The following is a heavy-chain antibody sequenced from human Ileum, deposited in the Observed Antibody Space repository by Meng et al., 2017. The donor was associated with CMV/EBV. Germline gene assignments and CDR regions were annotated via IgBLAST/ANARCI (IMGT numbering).Heavy chain of an antibody. CDR2: INHSGST. D-gene: IGHD6-13*01. CDR1: GGSFSGYY. Sequence: AGSLRLSCAVYGGSFSGYYWSWIRQPPGKGLEWIGEINHSGSTNYNPSLKSRVTISVDTSKNQFSLKLSSVTAADTAVYYCARGLPRYSSSWYRGWWFDPWGQGTLVTVSS. CDR3: ARGLPRYSSSWYRGWWFDP. V-gene: IGHV4-34*01. J-gene: IGHJ5*02.